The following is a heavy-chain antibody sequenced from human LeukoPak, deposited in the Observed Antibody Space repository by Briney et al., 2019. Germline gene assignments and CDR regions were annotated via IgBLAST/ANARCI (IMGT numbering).Heavy chain of an antibody. J-gene: IGHJ4*02. CDR1: GVTFSLSD. CDR2: ISGGGGKT. V-gene: IGHV3-23*01. Sequence: GGSLRLSCVASGVTFSLSDMSWVRQTPGKGLEWVATISGGGGKTYYGDSVRGRFTISRDNAKNSLYLQMNSLRAEDTAVYYCAITGYSYAYDYWGQGTLVTVSS. CDR3: AITGYSYAYDY. D-gene: IGHD5-18*01.